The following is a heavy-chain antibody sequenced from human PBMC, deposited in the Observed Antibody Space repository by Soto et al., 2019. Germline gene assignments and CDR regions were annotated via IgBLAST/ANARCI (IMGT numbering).Heavy chain of an antibody. J-gene: IGHJ5*02. CDR3: ARYPHWYQFDP. CDR2: INPNSGGT. Sequence: ASLKVCCKGSGYTFTGYYMHWLRQAPGQGLEWMGWINPNSGGTNYAQKFQGRVTMTRDTSISTAYMELSRPRSDDTAVYYCARYPHWYQFDPWGQGTLVTVSS. V-gene: IGHV1-2*02. D-gene: IGHD2-2*01. CDR1: GYTFTGYY.